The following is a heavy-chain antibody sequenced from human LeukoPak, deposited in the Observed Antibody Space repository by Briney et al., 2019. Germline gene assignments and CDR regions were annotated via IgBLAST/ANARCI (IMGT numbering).Heavy chain of an antibody. CDR1: GGTFSSYA. V-gene: IGHV1-69*04. D-gene: IGHD5-24*01. Sequence: SVKVSCKASGGTFSSYAISWVRQAPGQGLEWMGRIIPILGIANYAQKFQGRVTITADKSPSTAYMELSSLRSEDTAVYYCARDSADGYNEDWGQGTLVTVSS. J-gene: IGHJ4*02. CDR2: IIPILGIA. CDR3: ARDSADGYNED.